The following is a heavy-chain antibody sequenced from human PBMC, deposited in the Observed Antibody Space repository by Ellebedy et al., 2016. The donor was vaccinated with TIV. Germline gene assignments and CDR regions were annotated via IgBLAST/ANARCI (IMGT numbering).Heavy chain of an antibody. V-gene: IGHV4-59*01. J-gene: IGHJ4*02. Sequence: MPSETLSLTCTVSGGSISSNCWSWIGQPPGKGLEWIGYIYDSGSTNYNPSLKSRVTISVDTSKNQFSLKLSSVTAADTAVYYCARLYSGSLPPSYWGQGTLVTVSS. CDR3: ARLYSGSLPPSY. D-gene: IGHD1-26*01. CDR2: IYDSGST. CDR1: GGSISSNC.